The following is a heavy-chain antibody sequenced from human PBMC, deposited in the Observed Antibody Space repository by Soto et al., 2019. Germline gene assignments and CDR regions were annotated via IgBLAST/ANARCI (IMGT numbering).Heavy chain of an antibody. CDR2: ISFDGRDK. Sequence: QVHLVESGGGVIQPGRSLRLSCSSSAITFSRYGMHWVRQAPGKGLEWVAVISFDGRDKSYSDSVKGRFTISRDNSKNTLHLQMNSLRPEDTVVYFCAKDSSLEEHLAGLSSGFFGLDVWGQGTTVTVSS. D-gene: IGHD3-10*01. CDR1: AITFSRYG. V-gene: IGHV3-30*18. J-gene: IGHJ6*02. CDR3: AKDSSLEEHLAGLSSGFFGLDV.